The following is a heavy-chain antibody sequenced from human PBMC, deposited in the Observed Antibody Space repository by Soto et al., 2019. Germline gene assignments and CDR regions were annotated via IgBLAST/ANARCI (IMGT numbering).Heavy chain of an antibody. V-gene: IGHV3-74*01. Sequence: GGSLRLSCAASGFTFSSYWMHWVRQAPGKGLVWVSRINSDGSSTSYADSVKGRFTISRDNAKNTLYLQMNSLRAEDTAVYYCARIRGELLNYYYYYYMDVWGKGTTVTVSS. CDR2: INSDGSST. J-gene: IGHJ6*03. D-gene: IGHD1-7*01. CDR1: GFTFSSYW. CDR3: ARIRGELLNYYYYYYMDV.